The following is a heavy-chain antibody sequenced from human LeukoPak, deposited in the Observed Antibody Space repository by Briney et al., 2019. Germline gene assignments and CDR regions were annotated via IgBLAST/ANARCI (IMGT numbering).Heavy chain of an antibody. CDR2: IKQDGSEK. CDR3: ATSRTLDH. CDR1: GFTFRSYG. Sequence: GGSLRLSCAASGFTFRSYGMHWVRQAPGKGLEWVATIKQDGSEKDYVDSLKVRFTISRDNSNNSLYLQTNNLRAEDTAVYYCATSRTLDHWGQGTLVIVSS. J-gene: IGHJ1*01. D-gene: IGHD3-9*01. V-gene: IGHV3-7*03.